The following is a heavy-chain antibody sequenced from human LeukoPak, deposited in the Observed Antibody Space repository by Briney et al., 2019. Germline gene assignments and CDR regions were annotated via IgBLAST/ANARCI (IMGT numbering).Heavy chain of an antibody. CDR2: INTNTGHL. Sequence: ASVKVSCKTSGYTFTLHSIHWVRQAPGQGLEWMGWINTNTGHLTYDQAFTGRFVFSLDTSVNTAFLETSSLKAEDSAVFYCAREIFDSGMDVWGQGTMVTVSS. CDR1: GYTFTLHS. V-gene: IGHV7-4-1*02. D-gene: IGHD2-15*01. CDR3: AREIFDSGMDV. J-gene: IGHJ6*02.